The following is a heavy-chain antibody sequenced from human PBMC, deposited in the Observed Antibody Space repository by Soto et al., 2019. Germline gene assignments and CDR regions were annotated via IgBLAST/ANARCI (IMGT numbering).Heavy chain of an antibody. V-gene: IGHV4-59*08. CDR3: ASLGGYYKSPAP. CDR2: IYYGGTT. CDR1: GGSLRPNY. J-gene: IGHJ5*02. D-gene: IGHD3-22*01. Sequence: SETLSLTCTVSGGSLRPNYWSWIRQPPGKGLEWIGYIYYGGTTTNNPSLNSRVAISIDTSKNQFSLTLSSVTAADTAVYYCASLGGYYKSPAPWGKGILVPVSP.